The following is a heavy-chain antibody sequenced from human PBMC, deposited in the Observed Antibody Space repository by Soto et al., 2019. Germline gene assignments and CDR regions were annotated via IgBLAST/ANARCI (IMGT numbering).Heavy chain of an antibody. V-gene: IGHV2-5*01. CDR3: AHKMDTVDWFGP. CDR2: IYWNDGT. CDR1: GFSLSANGVG. J-gene: IGHJ5*02. Sequence: SGPTLVNPTETLTLTCAFSGFSLSANGVGVGWIRQPPGGALEWLAIIYWNDGTSIRPTLQSRLSISKDTSKNQVVLTLRNMDPRDTGTYYCAHKMDTVDWFGPWGRGTLVTVSS. D-gene: IGHD5-18*01.